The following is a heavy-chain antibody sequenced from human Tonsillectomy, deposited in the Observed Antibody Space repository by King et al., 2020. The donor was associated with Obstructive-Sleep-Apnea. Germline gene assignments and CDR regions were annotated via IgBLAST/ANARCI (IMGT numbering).Heavy chain of an antibody. D-gene: IGHD1-1*01. CDR3: TRLTEAVTTFFY. Sequence: VQLVESGGGLVQPGGSLKLSCAASGFTLSTYWMSWVRQAPGQGLEWVASISQDGSVEHYVDSVRGRFTISRDNAKNSLGLQMDSLRAEDTAIYYCTRLTEAVTTFFYWGQGTLVTVSS. J-gene: IGHJ4*02. CDR2: ISQDGSVE. V-gene: IGHV3-7*01. CDR1: GFTLSTYW.